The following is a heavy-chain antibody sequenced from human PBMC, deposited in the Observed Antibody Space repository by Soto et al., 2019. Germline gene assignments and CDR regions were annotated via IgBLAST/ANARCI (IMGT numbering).Heavy chain of an antibody. V-gene: IGHV3-30-3*01. J-gene: IGHJ4*02. D-gene: IGHD6-19*01. Sequence: GGCLRLGCAACGFSLSTYAMHWVRQAPGEGLEWVTGISHDGNNEYYADSVKGRFTISRDNSRNTLYLQVNSLRVEDTAVYYCSLGYSSGWQYFDSWGQGPLVTVSS. CDR2: ISHDGNNE. CDR1: GFSLSTYA. CDR3: SLGYSSGWQYFDS.